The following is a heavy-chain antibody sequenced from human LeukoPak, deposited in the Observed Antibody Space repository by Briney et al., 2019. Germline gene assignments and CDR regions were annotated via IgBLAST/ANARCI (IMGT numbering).Heavy chain of an antibody. Sequence: PGGSLRLSCAASGFTFSSYAMSWVRQAPGKGLEWVSAISGSGGSTYYADSVKGRFTISRDNAKNSLYLQMNSLRAEDTAVYYCAREGCSSTSCYAGGLYWGQGTLVTVSS. CDR3: AREGCSSTSCYAGGLY. V-gene: IGHV3-23*01. CDR1: GFTFSSYA. CDR2: ISGSGGST. J-gene: IGHJ4*02. D-gene: IGHD2-2*01.